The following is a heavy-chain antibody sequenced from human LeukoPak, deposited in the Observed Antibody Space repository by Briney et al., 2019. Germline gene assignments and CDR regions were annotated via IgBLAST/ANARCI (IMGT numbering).Heavy chain of an antibody. Sequence: GGSLRLSCAASGFTFSTYGMNWVRQAPGKGLEWVSYISSSGSTIYYADSVKGRFTISGDNAKNSLYLQMNSLRAEDTAVYYCARGATYYYDSSGYYSHFDYWGQGTLVTVSS. V-gene: IGHV3-48*04. CDR1: GFTFSTYG. J-gene: IGHJ4*02. D-gene: IGHD3-22*01. CDR3: ARGATYYYDSSGYYSHFDY. CDR2: ISSSGSTI.